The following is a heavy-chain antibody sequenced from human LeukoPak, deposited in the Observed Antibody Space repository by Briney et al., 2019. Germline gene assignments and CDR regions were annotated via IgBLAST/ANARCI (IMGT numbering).Heavy chain of an antibody. CDR1: GYTFTSYG. CDR2: ISAYNGNT. V-gene: IGHV1-18*01. J-gene: IGHJ4*02. CDR3: ARGGDYVWGSYRRPPLFDY. Sequence: ASVKVSCKASGYTFTSYGISWVRQAPGQGLEWMGWISAYNGNTNYAQKPQGRVTMTTDTSTSTAYMELRSLRSDDTAVYYCARGGDYVWGSYRRPPLFDYWGQGTLVTVSS. D-gene: IGHD3-16*02.